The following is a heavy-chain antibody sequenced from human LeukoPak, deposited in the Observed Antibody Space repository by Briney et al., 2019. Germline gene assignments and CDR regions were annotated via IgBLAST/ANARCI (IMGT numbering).Heavy chain of an antibody. D-gene: IGHD6-13*01. Sequence: PRGSLRLSCAASGFTFSSYWMHWVRQAPGNGLVWVSRINTDVSRASYADSVKGRFTIYRDNAKNTLYLQMNRLRAEDTAVYYCARGCRSSWGYLKVYGYMDVWGKGTTVTVSS. CDR1: GFTFSSYW. CDR3: ARGCRSSWGYLKVYGYMDV. J-gene: IGHJ6*03. V-gene: IGHV3-74*01. CDR2: INTDVSRA.